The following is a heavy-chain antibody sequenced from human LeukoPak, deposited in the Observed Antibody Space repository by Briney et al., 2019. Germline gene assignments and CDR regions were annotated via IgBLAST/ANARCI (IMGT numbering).Heavy chain of an antibody. V-gene: IGHV1-69*13. CDR2: IIPIFGTA. J-gene: IGHJ5*02. D-gene: IGHD3-10*01. CDR3: ARVSETMVRGVIVGWFDP. Sequence: SVRVSCKASGGTFSSYAISWVRQAPGQGLEWMGGIIPIFGTANYAQKFQGRVTITADESTSTAYMELSSLISEDTAVYYCARVSETMVRGVIVGWFDPWGQGTLVTVSS. CDR1: GGTFSSYA.